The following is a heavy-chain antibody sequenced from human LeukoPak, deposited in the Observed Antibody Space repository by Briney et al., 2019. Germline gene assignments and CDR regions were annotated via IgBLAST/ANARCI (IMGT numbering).Heavy chain of an antibody. D-gene: IGHD3-16*01. CDR2: IIPIFGTA. J-gene: IGHJ3*02. CDR3: ARDALIDAFDI. Sequence: EASVKVSCKASGGTFSSYAISWVRQAPGQGLEWMGGIIPIFGTANYAQKFQGRATITADKSTSTAYMELSSLRSEDTAVYYCARDALIDAFDIWGQGTMVTVSS. V-gene: IGHV1-69*06. CDR1: GGTFSSYA.